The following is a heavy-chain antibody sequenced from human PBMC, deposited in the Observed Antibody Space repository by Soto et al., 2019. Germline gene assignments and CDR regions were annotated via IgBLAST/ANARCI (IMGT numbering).Heavy chain of an antibody. V-gene: IGHV5-51*01. CDR1: GYSFTSYW. J-gene: IGHJ5*02. D-gene: IGHD3-22*01. Sequence: PGESLKISCKGSGYSFTSYWIGWVRQMPGKGLEWMGIIYPGDSDTRYSPSFQGQVTISADKSISTAYLQWSSLKASDNAMYYSATGGHYHDSSVLGFDPWGQGTLVTVSS. CDR3: ATGGHYHDSSVLGFDP. CDR2: IYPGDSDT.